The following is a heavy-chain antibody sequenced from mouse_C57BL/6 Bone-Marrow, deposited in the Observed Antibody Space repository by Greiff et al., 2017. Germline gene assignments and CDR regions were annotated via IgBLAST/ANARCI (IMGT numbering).Heavy chain of an antibody. Sequence: QVQLQQSGAELVKPGASVKMSCKASGYTFTTYPIEWMKQNHGKSLEWIGNFHPYNDDTKYNEKFKGKATLTVDKSSSTVYLELSRLTSGDSAVDYCARKNDGSSYWYVDVWGTGTTVTVSS. CDR3: ARKNDGSSYWYVDV. CDR1: GYTFTTYP. V-gene: IGHV1-47*01. CDR2: FHPYNDDT. J-gene: IGHJ1*03. D-gene: IGHD1-1*01.